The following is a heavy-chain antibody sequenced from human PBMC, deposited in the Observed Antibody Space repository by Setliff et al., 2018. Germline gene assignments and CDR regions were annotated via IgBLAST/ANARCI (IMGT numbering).Heavy chain of an antibody. Sequence: PGGSLRLSCAASGFAFSYHSMNWVRQAPGKGLEWISHISSGSANIYYADSVKGRFTISRDNSKNMLSLQMNSLRADDTAVYYCARDLDTSSKVDVWGRGTLVTVPQ. V-gene: IGHV3-48*01. CDR1: GFAFSYHS. CDR2: ISSGSANI. J-gene: IGHJ2*01. D-gene: IGHD5-18*01. CDR3: ARDLDTSSKVDV.